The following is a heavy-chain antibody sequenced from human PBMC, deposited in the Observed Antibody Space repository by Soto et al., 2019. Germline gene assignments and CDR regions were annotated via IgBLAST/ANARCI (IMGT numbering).Heavy chain of an antibody. D-gene: IGHD1-26*01. Sequence: QMQLVQSGPEVKKPGTSVKVSCKASTFTFTSSAVQWLRQARGQRLEWRGWIVVGSGNTKYAQNFQERVTITRDMSSGTAYLELSSLRSEATAVYYCATHREGATYYFDYWGQGTLLTVSS. V-gene: IGHV1-58*01. CDR3: ATHREGATYYFDY. CDR2: IVVGSGNT. J-gene: IGHJ4*02. CDR1: TFTFTSSA.